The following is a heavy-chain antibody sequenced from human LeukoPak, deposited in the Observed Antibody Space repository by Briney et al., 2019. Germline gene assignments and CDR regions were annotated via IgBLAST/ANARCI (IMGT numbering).Heavy chain of an antibody. D-gene: IGHD5-12*01. Sequence: SETLSLTCAVYGGSFSGYYWSWIRQPPGKGLEWIGEINHSGSTNYNPSLKSRVTISVDTSKNQFSLKLSSVTAADTAVYYCARGIVATILYYYYYMDAWGKGTTVTVSS. CDR1: GGSFSGYY. J-gene: IGHJ6*03. V-gene: IGHV4-34*01. CDR3: ARGIVATILYYYYYMDA. CDR2: INHSGST.